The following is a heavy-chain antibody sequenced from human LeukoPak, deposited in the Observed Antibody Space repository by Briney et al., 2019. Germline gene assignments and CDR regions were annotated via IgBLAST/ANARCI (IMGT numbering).Heavy chain of an antibody. Sequence: GESLKISCKGAGYSFTTYWIGWVRHMPGKGLEWMGIIYPGDSDARYSPSFQGQVTISADKSISTAYLQWSSLKASDTAMYYCARHRPAAAGTGFDYWGQGTLVTVSS. V-gene: IGHV5-51*01. CDR2: IYPGDSDA. CDR3: ARHRPAAAGTGFDY. CDR1: GYSFTTYW. J-gene: IGHJ4*02. D-gene: IGHD6-13*01.